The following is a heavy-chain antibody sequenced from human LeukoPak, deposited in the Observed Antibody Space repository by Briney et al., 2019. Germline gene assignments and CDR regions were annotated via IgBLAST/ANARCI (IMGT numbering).Heavy chain of an antibody. D-gene: IGHD2-8*01. V-gene: IGHV4-38-2*01. CDR3: ANADTEDFFDF. J-gene: IGHJ4*02. Sequence: PSETLSLTCAVSTYSISSDFYWGWVRQPPGQGQEWVGSIYHDYTTYYNPSLRGRVTLSLDMSRKQFSLELTSVTAADTATYYCANADTEDFFDFWGQGKLVTVSS. CDR2: IYHDYTT. CDR1: TYSISSDFY.